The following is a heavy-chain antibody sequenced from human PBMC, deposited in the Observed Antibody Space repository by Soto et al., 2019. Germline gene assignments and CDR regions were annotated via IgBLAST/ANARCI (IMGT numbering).Heavy chain of an antibody. V-gene: IGHV2-26*01. CDR2: FFSDAER. J-gene: IGHJ6*02. D-gene: IGHD4-17*01. CDR3: ARMDGDYNYYGLDV. CDR1: GFSLTNGRMG. Sequence: GPTLVNPTETLTLTCSVSGFSLTNGRMGVSWIRQPPGKALEWLAHFFSDAERSYSASMQSRLNMYKDSSGSQVVLTMTNMAPADTATYFCARMDGDYNYYGLDVWGHGIAVTVSS.